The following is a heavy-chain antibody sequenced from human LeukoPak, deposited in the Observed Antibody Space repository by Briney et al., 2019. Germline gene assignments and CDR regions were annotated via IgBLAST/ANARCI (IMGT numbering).Heavy chain of an antibody. CDR3: AKDPDCTSGICYTFFDY. Sequence: SRRLSCAASGFTLSNYAISWVRPAPEKGLEWVSAISASGGSTYYADSVKGLFTTSRDNPTNTLYLQMIGLRAEDTAVYYCAKDPDCTSGICYTFFDYGGQGTVVTVTS. V-gene: IGHV3-23*01. D-gene: IGHD2-8*01. CDR1: GFTLSNYA. J-gene: IGHJ4*02. CDR2: ISASGGST.